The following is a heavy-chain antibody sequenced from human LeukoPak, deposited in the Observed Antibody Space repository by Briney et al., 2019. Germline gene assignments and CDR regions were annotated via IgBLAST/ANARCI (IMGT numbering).Heavy chain of an antibody. CDR3: ARVGVAGPFDY. V-gene: IGHV3-53*01. Sequence: GGSLRLSCVASGFTVSSNYMSWVRQAPGKGLEWVSVIYSGGSTYYADSVKGRFTISRDNSKNTLYLQMSSLRAEDTAVYYCARVGVAGPFDYWGQGTLVTVSS. D-gene: IGHD3-3*01. CDR2: IYSGGST. J-gene: IGHJ4*02. CDR1: GFTVSSNY.